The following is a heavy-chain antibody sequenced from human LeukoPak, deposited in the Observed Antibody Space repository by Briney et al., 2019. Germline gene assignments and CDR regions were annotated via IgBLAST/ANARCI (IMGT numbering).Heavy chain of an antibody. D-gene: IGHD5-24*01. CDR1: GFTFSLYG. CDR2: ISNDGSKT. V-gene: IGHV3-33*06. J-gene: IGHJ4*02. CDR3: AKDSRGDNFGDFDY. Sequence: GRSLRLSCAASGFTFSLYGMHWVRQAPGKGLEWVALISNDGSKTYYADSVKGRFTISRDNSKNTVYLQVSSLRADDTAVYYCAKDSRGDNFGDFDYWGQGTLVTVSS.